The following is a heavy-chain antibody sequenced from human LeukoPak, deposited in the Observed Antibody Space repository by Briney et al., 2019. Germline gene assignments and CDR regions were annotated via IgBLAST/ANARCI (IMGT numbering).Heavy chain of an antibody. J-gene: IGHJ4*02. CDR3: ARAGLHGFDY. CDR1: GFTFRSYS. Sequence: GGSLRLSCAASGFTFRSYSMHWVRQAAGKGLEGVAGISWNSGSIGYADSVKGRFTISRDNAKNSLYLQMNSLRAEDMDWYYCARAGLHGFDYWGQGTLVTVS. CDR2: ISWNSGSI. V-gene: IGHV3-9*03.